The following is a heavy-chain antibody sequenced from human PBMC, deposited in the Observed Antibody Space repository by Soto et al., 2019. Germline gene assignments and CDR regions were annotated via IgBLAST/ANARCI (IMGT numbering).Heavy chain of an antibody. CDR3: AKDLALYDSSGYYYGMDV. V-gene: IGHV3-23*01. Sequence: GGSLRLYCAASGFTFSSYAMSWVRQAPGKGLEWVSAISGSGGSTYYADSVKGRFTISRDNSKNTLYLQMNSLRAEDTAVYYCAKDLALYDSSGYYYGMDVWGQGTTVTVSS. J-gene: IGHJ6*02. D-gene: IGHD3-22*01. CDR2: ISGSGGST. CDR1: GFTFSSYA.